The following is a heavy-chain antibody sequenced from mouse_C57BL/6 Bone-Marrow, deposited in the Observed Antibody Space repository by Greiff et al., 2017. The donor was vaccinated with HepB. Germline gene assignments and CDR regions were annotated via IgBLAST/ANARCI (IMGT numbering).Heavy chain of an antibody. V-gene: IGHV5-4*01. D-gene: IGHD2-4*01. Sequence: EVQGVESGGGLVKPGGSLKLSCAASGFTFSSYAMSWVRQTPEKRLEWVATISDGGSYTYYPDNVKGRFTISRDNAKNNLYLQMSHLKSEDTAMYYCARYDYPFAYWGQGTLVTVSA. CDR3: ARYDYPFAY. CDR2: ISDGGSYT. J-gene: IGHJ3*01. CDR1: GFTFSSYA.